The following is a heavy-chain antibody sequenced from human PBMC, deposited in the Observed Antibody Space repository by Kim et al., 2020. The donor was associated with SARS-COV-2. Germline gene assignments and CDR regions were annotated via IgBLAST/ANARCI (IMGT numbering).Heavy chain of an antibody. CDR3: ASRTGYSSSWYHY. J-gene: IGHJ4*02. V-gene: IGHV4-39*01. CDR1: GGSISSSSYY. D-gene: IGHD6-13*01. CDR2: IYYSGST. Sequence: SYTLSLTCTFSGGSISSSSYYWGWIRQPPGKGLEWIGSIYYSGSTYYNPSLKSRVTISVDTSKNQFSLKLSSVTAADTAVYYCASRTGYSSSWYHYWGQGTLVTVSS.